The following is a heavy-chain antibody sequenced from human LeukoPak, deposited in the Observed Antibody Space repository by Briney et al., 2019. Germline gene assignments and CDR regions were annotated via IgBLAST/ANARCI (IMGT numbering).Heavy chain of an antibody. J-gene: IGHJ3*02. CDR3: ARGSGDGYNPATGAFDI. V-gene: IGHV4-59*01. CDR1: GGSISSYY. CDR2: IYYSGST. D-gene: IGHD5-24*01. Sequence: SETLPLTCTVSGGSISSYYWSWIRQPPGKGLEWIGYIYYSGSTNYNPSLKSRVTISVDTSKNQFSLKLSSVTAADTAVYYCARGSGDGYNPATGAFDIWGQGTMVTVSS.